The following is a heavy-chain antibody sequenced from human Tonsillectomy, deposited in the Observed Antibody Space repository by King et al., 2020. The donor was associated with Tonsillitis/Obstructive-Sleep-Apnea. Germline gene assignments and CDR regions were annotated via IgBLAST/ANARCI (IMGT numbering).Heavy chain of an antibody. CDR3: ARDGYCSSNSCYWGPYFYYYLGIDV. CDR2: IIPILGIA. CDR1: GGTFSSYA. D-gene: IGHD2-2*03. J-gene: IGHJ6*02. Sequence: QLVQSGAEVKKPGSSVKVSCKAFGGTFSSYAISWVRQAPGQGLEWMGGIIPILGIANYAQKFQGRVTITADKSTSTAYMELSSLRSEDTAVYYCARDGYCSSNSCYWGPYFYYYLGIDVWGQGTTV. V-gene: IGHV1-69*10.